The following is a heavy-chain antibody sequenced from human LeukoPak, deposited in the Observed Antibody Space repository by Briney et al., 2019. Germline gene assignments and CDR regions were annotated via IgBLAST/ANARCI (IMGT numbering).Heavy chain of an antibody. J-gene: IGHJ3*02. Sequence: GGSLRLSCAASGFTFSSYAMSWVRQAPGKGLGWVSAISGSGGSTYYADSVKGRFTISRDNSQNTLYLQMNSLRAEDTGVYYCAKGTEDYGDYHDAFDIWGQGAMVTVSS. V-gene: IGHV3-23*01. D-gene: IGHD4-17*01. CDR3: AKGTEDYGDYHDAFDI. CDR1: GFTFSSYA. CDR2: ISGSGGST.